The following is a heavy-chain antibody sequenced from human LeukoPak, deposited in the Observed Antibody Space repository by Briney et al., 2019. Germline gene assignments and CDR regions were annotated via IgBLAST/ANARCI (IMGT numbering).Heavy chain of an antibody. D-gene: IGHD4-11*01. CDR3: ARSADLQYGMDV. CDR2: IYSGGST. V-gene: IGHV3-53*01. CDR1: GFTVSSNY. Sequence: PGGSLRLSCAASGFTVSSNYMSWVRQAPGKGLEWVAVIYSGGSTYYADSVKDRFTISRDNSKNTLYLQMNSLRAEDTAVYYCARSADLQYGMDVWGQGTTVTVSS. J-gene: IGHJ6*02.